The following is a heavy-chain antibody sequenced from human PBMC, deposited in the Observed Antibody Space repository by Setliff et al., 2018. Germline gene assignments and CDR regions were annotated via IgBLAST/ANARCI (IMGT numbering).Heavy chain of an antibody. CDR1: GDTFNTYT. Sequence: GASVKVSCKVSGDTFNTYTLSWVRQAPGQGLEWMGGIIPLLETVKYAQKFQDRVAISADESTSTAYMELRSLRSEDTAIYYCARDTHINYNNPQVGWFDPWGQGTQVTVSS. CDR2: IIPLLETV. V-gene: IGHV1-69*13. D-gene: IGHD4-4*01. J-gene: IGHJ5*02. CDR3: ARDTHINYNNPQVGWFDP.